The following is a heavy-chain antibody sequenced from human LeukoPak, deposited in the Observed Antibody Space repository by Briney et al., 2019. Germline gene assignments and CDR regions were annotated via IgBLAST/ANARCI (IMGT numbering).Heavy chain of an antibody. Sequence: GESLKISCKGSGYIFTNYWIGWVRQMPGKGLEWMGIIYPGDSDTRYSPSFHGQVTISADKSVSTAYLQWNSLKASDTAMYYCARLSGSGSYRGSYVYWGQGTLVTVSS. J-gene: IGHJ4*02. CDR2: IYPGDSDT. V-gene: IGHV5-51*01. CDR1: GYIFTNYW. D-gene: IGHD3-10*01. CDR3: ARLSGSGSYRGSYVY.